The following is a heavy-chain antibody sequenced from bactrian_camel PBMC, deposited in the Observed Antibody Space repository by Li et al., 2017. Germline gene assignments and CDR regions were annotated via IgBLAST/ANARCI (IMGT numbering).Heavy chain of an antibody. CDR3: VADCELRYGHFDFDIGS. CDR1: GYAAGKDC. V-gene: IGHV3S53*01. CDR2: IDVTGKI. J-gene: IGHJ4*01. D-gene: IGHD2*01. Sequence: HVQLVESGGGSVQAGGSLRLSCAASGYAAGKDCMGWFRHSPGTEREGVAVIDVTGKIAYADAVKGRFTISRDNAGNTVYLQMDKLKPEDTAMYYCVADCELRYGHFDFDIGSRGQGTQVTVS.